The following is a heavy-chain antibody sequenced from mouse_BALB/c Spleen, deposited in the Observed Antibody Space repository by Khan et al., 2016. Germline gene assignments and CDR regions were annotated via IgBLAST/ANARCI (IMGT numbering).Heavy chain of an antibody. CDR1: GYTFTDYY. CDR3: ARSYYGYFAMDY. J-gene: IGHJ4*01. CDR2: IFPGSGST. Sequence: VQLQQSGTELPRPGASVKLSCKASGYTFTDYYLHWVKQRTGQGLEWIGEIFPGSGSTYYNEKFKGKASLTADTSSSTAYMQLSSLTSEDSAVYFCARSYYGYFAMDYWGHGASGTVSS. V-gene: IGHV1-77*01. D-gene: IGHD1-2*01.